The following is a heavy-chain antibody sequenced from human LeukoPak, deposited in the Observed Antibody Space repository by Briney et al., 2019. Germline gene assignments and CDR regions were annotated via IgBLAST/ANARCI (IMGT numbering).Heavy chain of an antibody. J-gene: IGHJ2*01. CDR3: ATAMDWGSRWYFDL. Sequence: SETLSLTCTVSGASINNHYWNWIRQPPGKGLEWLGYISYSGSTNYSPSLRSRVSMSLDTSKNQSSLRLNSVTAADTAVYYCATAMDWGSRWYFDLWGRGTLVTVSS. V-gene: IGHV4-59*11. CDR2: ISYSGST. CDR1: GASINNHY. D-gene: IGHD3/OR15-3a*01.